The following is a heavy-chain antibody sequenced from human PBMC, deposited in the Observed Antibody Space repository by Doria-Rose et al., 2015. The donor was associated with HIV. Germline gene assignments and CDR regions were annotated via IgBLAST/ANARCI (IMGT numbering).Heavy chain of an antibody. V-gene: IGHV4-4*09. D-gene: IGHD2-21*01. J-gene: IGHJ6*04. CDR1: GGSISSYY. CDR3: ARFRPSRGIYYSSDV. CDR2: IYSSGST. Sequence: KPAETLSLTCTVSGGSISSYYWNWIRQPPGKGLEWIGYIYSSGSTHYNSSLKSRVTISIDTSKNQFSLKLSSVTAADTAVYYCARFRPSRGIYYSSDVWGKGTTVTVSS.